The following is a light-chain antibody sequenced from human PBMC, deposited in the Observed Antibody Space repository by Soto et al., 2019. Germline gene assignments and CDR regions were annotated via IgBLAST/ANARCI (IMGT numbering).Light chain of an antibody. J-gene: IGKJ1*01. CDR3: QNYNNWPSWT. CDR2: GAS. CDR1: QSISTN. V-gene: IGKV3-15*01. Sequence: EILMTQSPATLSVSPGERATLSCRATQSISTNLAWYQQKPGQAPRLLIFGASTRATGIPARFSGSGSGTEFTLTISSRQSEDFAVYYCQNYNNWPSWTFGQGTKVEIK.